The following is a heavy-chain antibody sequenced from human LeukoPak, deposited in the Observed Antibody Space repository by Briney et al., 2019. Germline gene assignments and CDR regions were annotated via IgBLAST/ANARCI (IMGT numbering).Heavy chain of an antibody. V-gene: IGHV3-23*01. CDR2: ISGGGENT. J-gene: IGHJ2*01. D-gene: IGHD1-1*01. Sequence: GGSLRLSCGASGFTFTSYAMSWIRQAPGKGLEWVSAISGGGENTYYGDSVKGRFTISRDNSKNTLYLQMNSLRAEDTATYYCAKPRAMTTGVGRYFDLWGRGTLVTVSS. CDR3: AKPRAMTTGVGRYFDL. CDR1: GFTFTSYA.